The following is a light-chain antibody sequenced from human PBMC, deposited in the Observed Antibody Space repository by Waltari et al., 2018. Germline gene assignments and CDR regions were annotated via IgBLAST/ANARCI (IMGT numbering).Light chain of an antibody. CDR3: SSYGGSNNVV. V-gene: IGLV2-8*01. Sequence: QSALTQPPSASGSPGQSVTISGTGTSRARGGYNSFSWYPQHPGKAPKLLIYEVIQRPSGVPDRFSGSKSGNTASLTVSGLQAEDEADYFCSSYGGSNNVVFGGGTTLTVL. CDR2: EVI. CDR1: SRARGGYNS. J-gene: IGLJ2*01.